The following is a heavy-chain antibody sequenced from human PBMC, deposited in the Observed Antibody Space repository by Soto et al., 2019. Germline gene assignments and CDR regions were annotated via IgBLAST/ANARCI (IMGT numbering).Heavy chain of an antibody. CDR1: GYTFTGYY. Sequence: ASVKVSCKASGYTFTGYYMHWVRQAPGQGLEWMGWINPNSGGTNYAQKFQGRVTMTRDTSISTAYMELSRLRSDDTAVYYCARDDLYYDFWSGPPEDGMDVWGQGTTVTVS. J-gene: IGHJ6*02. D-gene: IGHD3-3*01. CDR3: ARDDLYYDFWSGPPEDGMDV. CDR2: INPNSGGT. V-gene: IGHV1-2*02.